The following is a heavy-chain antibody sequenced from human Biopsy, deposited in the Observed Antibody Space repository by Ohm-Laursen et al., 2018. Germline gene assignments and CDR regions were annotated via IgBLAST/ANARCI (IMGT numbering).Heavy chain of an antibody. D-gene: IGHD1-26*01. CDR1: GYTFTDSY. V-gene: IGHV1-2*02. Sequence: SVKVSCKASGYTFTDSYMHWVRQAPGQGLEWMGWINLNSGGTNYAQKFQGRVTMTRDTSMSTAYMELNRLRSDDTAVCYCARGGLNYWYFDLWGRGTLVTVSS. J-gene: IGHJ2*01. CDR3: ARGGLNYWYFDL. CDR2: INLNSGGT.